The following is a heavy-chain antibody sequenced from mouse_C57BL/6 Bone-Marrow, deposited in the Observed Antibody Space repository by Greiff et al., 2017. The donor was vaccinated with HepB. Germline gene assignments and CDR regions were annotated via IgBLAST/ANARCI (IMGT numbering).Heavy chain of an antibody. Sequence: VQLQQSGAELVKPGASVKISCKASGYAFSSYWMNWVKQRPGKGLEWIGQIYPGDGDTNYNGKFKGKATLTADTSSNTAYLQLSSLTSEDTAVYYCRYGYDGFGYWGQGTPVTVSA. D-gene: IGHD2-2*01. CDR1: GYAFSSYW. CDR3: RYGYDGFGY. V-gene: IGHV1-80*01. J-gene: IGHJ3*01. CDR2: IYPGDGDT.